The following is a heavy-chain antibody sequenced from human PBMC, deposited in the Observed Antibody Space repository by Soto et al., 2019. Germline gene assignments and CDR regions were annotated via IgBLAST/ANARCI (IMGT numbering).Heavy chain of an antibody. D-gene: IGHD3-22*01. Sequence: GGSLRLSCAASGFTFSSYSMNWVRQAPGKGLEWVSYISSSSSTIYYADSVKGQFTISRDNAKNSLYLQTNSLRDEDTAVYYCARFLNYYDSSGYYRTNWFDPWGQGTLVTVSS. CDR1: GFTFSSYS. CDR2: ISSSSSTI. V-gene: IGHV3-48*02. CDR3: ARFLNYYDSSGYYRTNWFDP. J-gene: IGHJ5*02.